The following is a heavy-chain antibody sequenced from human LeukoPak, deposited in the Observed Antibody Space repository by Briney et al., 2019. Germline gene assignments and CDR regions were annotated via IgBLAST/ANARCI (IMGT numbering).Heavy chain of an antibody. Sequence: SETLSLTCTVSGGSISSYYWSWIRQPPGKGLEWIGYIYYSGSTNYNPPLKSRVTISVDTSKNQFSLKLSSVTAADTAVYYCARRVDTAMALDYWGQGTLVTVSS. CDR1: GGSISSYY. CDR2: IYYSGST. J-gene: IGHJ4*02. D-gene: IGHD5-18*01. CDR3: ARRVDTAMALDY. V-gene: IGHV4-59*08.